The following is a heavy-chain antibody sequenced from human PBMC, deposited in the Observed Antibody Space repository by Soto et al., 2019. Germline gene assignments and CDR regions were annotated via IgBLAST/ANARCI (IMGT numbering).Heavy chain of an antibody. CDR3: VAGYNARLDN. V-gene: IGHV1-69*02. CDR1: GGSFSTYS. Sequence: QVQLVQSGAEVRKPGSSVKVSCKASGGSFSTYSINWVRQAPGQGLEWMGRILPILDVANYAQKFQGRVTITADKSTGTAYMEWKTIASHATAVHYCVAGYNARLDNWGQGTLVTVSS. D-gene: IGHD6-25*01. J-gene: IGHJ4*02. CDR2: ILPILDVA.